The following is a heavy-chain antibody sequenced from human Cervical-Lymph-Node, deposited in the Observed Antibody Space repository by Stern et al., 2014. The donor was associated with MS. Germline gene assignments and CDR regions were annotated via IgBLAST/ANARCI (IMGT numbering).Heavy chain of an antibody. Sequence: VHLVESGGGVVQPGRSLRLSCAASGFTFSSYGMHWVRQAPGKGLGWVAVIWYDGSNKYYADSVKGRFTISRDNSKNTLYLQMNSLRAEDTAVYYCARGSPQQLVADYWGQGTLVTVSS. CDR2: IWYDGSNK. J-gene: IGHJ4*02. CDR1: GFTFSSYG. D-gene: IGHD6-13*01. V-gene: IGHV3-33*01. CDR3: ARGSPQQLVADY.